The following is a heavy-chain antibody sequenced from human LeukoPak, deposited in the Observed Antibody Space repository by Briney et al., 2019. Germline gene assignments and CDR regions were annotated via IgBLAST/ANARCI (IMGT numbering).Heavy chain of an antibody. CDR2: IKQDGSEK. CDR1: GFTFSSYW. J-gene: IGHJ4*02. V-gene: IGHV3-7*03. Sequence: GGSLRLSCAASGFTFSSYWMSWVRQAPGKGLEWVANIKQDGSEKYYVDSVKGRFTISRDNAKNSLYPQMNSLRAEDTAVYYCARRYYDFWSGYSHFDYWGQGTLVTVSS. CDR3: ARRYYDFWSGYSHFDY. D-gene: IGHD3-3*01.